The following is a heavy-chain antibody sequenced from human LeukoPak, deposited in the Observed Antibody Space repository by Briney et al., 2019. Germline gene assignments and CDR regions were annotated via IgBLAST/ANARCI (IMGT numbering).Heavy chain of an antibody. CDR3: ARGGGYDPFDY. J-gene: IGHJ4*02. CDR2: IIPIFGTA. V-gene: IGHV1-69*13. D-gene: IGHD5-12*01. CDR1: GGTFSSYA. Sequence: GASVKVSCKAFGGTFSSYAISWVRQAPGQGLEWMGGIIPIFGTANYAQKFQGRVTITADESTSTAYMELSSLRSEDTAVYYCARGGGYDPFDYWGQGTLVTVSS.